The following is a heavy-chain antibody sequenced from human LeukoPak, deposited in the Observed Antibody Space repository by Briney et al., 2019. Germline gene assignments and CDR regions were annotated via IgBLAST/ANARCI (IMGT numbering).Heavy chain of an antibody. V-gene: IGHV3-21*01. CDR2: ISSSSSYI. Sequence: GGSLRLSCAASGFTFSSYSMNWVRQAPGKGLEWVSSISSSSSYIYYADSVKGRFTISRDNAKNTLYLQMNSLRAEDTAVYYCAKLQQPGDYWGQGTLVTVSS. CDR1: GFTFSSYS. D-gene: IGHD4-11*01. J-gene: IGHJ4*02. CDR3: AKLQQPGDY.